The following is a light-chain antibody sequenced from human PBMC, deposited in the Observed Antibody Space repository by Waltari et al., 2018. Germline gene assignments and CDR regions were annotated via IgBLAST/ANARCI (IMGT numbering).Light chain of an antibody. J-gene: IGLJ3*02. V-gene: IGLV2-23*02. CDR3: CSYAGSAISV. CDR2: DVN. CDR1: ISDIGKYNL. Sequence: QPALTQTAAVSGSPGQSITISCSGTISDIGKYNLVSWYQQHPGKAPTIIIYDVNKRPSGVSNRFSGSKSGNTAFLTISGLQTADEADYYCCSYAGSAISVFGGGTKLTVL.